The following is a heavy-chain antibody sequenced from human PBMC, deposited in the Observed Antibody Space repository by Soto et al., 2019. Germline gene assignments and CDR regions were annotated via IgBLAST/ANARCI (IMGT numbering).Heavy chain of an antibody. J-gene: IGHJ4*02. V-gene: IGHV4-61*01. Sequence: PSETLSLTCTVSDGSVSSGSYYWSWIRQPPGKGLEWIGYIYYSGSTNYNPSLKSRVTISVDTSKNQFSLKLSSVTAADTAVYYCARYSNYDVDYWGQGTLVTVSS. D-gene: IGHD3-22*01. CDR1: DGSVSSGSYY. CDR2: IYYSGST. CDR3: ARYSNYDVDY.